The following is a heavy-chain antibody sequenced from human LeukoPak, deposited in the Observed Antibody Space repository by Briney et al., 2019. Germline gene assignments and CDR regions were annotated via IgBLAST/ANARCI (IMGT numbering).Heavy chain of an antibody. CDR2: INSDGSST. CDR1: GFTFSSYW. V-gene: IGHV3-74*01. D-gene: IGHD4-11*01. J-gene: IGHJ5*02. CDR3: ARDPLNYNNFAL. Sequence: PGGSLRLSCAASGFTFSSYWMHWVRQAPGKGLAWVSRINSDGSSTSYADSVKGRFTISSDNARKTLYLQMNSLRAEDTAVYYCARDPLNYNNFALWGQGTLVTVSS.